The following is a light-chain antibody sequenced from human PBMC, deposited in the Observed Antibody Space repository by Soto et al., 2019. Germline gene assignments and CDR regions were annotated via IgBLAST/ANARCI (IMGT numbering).Light chain of an antibody. V-gene: IGKV3-20*01. J-gene: IGKJ2*01. CDR2: GAS. CDR1: QSVSSSY. Sequence: EIVLTQSPGTLSLSPGERATLSCRASQSVSSSYLAWYQQKPGQAPRLLIYGASSRATGIPDRFSGSGSGTDFTLTISRLEPDDFAVYVCQQYGNSPPNTFGQGTKVEIK. CDR3: QQYGNSPPNT.